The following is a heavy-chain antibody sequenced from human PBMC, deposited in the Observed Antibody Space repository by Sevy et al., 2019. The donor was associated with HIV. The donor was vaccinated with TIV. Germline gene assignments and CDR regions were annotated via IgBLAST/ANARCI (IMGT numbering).Heavy chain of an antibody. V-gene: IGHV4-61*02. CDR1: GDSISSGNHG. D-gene: IGHD3-10*01. CDR2: VYSSGRI. Sequence: SETLSLTCTVSGDSISSGNHGWSWIRQPAGKGLEWIGRVYSSGRIMYNSSLKSRVTMSVDTSKNQFSLMVGSLSAADTAIYYCARDGIRGDYYHGMDVWGQGTTVTVSS. CDR3: ARDGIRGDYYHGMDV. J-gene: IGHJ6*02.